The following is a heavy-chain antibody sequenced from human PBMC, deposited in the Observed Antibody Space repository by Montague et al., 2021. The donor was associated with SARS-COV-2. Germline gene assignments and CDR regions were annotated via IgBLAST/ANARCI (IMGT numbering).Heavy chain of an antibody. Sequence: SETLSLTCVVSGGSISSINWWSWVRQPPGKGLEWIEEIYHSGSTNYNPSLKSRVIISVDKSKNQFSLKLSSVTAADTAVYYCARTGYSSGWHSFDYWGQGTLVTVSS. D-gene: IGHD6-19*01. CDR3: ARTGYSSGWHSFDY. CDR1: GGSISSINW. V-gene: IGHV4-4*02. J-gene: IGHJ4*02. CDR2: IYHSGST.